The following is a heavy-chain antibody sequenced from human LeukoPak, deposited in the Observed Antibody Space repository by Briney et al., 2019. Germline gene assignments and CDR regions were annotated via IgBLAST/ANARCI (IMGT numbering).Heavy chain of an antibody. CDR2: IYYSGST. V-gene: IGHV4-59*01. CDR3: ARGYYYGSGSYHWFDP. CDR1: GGSISSYY. D-gene: IGHD3-10*01. J-gene: IGHJ5*02. Sequence: PSETLSLTCTVPGGSISSYYWSWIRQPPGKGLEWIGYIYYSGSTNYNPSLKSRVTISVDTSKNQFSLKLSSVTAADTAVYYCARGYYYGSGSYHWFDPWGQGTLVTVSS.